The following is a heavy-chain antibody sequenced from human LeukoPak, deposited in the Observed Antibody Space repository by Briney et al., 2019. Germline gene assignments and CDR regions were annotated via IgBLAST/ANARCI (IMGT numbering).Heavy chain of an antibody. CDR1: GASISSYY. Sequence: SETLSLTCTVSGASISSYYWSWIRQPPGKGLEWIGYISYSGSTNYNPSLKSRVAISVDTSKNQFSLKLSSVTAAGTAVYFCARHYPPDYTFDCWGQGTLVTVSS. J-gene: IGHJ4*02. CDR2: ISYSGST. CDR3: ARHYPPDYTFDC. D-gene: IGHD4-11*01. V-gene: IGHV4-59*08.